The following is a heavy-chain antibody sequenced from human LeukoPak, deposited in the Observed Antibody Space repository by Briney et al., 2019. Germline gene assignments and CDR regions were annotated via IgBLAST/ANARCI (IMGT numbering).Heavy chain of an antibody. CDR3: AKVGLTRGYSYDPYWYFDL. V-gene: IGHV4-38-2*02. D-gene: IGHD5-18*01. Sequence: SETLSHTCTVSGYSISSGTYWDWIRQPPGKGLEWIGTIYHSGSTYYNPSLKSRVTISVDTSKNQFSLKLSSVTAADTAVYYCAKVGLTRGYSYDPYWYFDLWGRGTLVTVSS. CDR1: GYSISSGTY. J-gene: IGHJ2*01. CDR2: IYHSGST.